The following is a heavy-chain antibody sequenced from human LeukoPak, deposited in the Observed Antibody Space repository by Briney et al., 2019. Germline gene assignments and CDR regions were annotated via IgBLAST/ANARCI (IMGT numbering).Heavy chain of an antibody. CDR1: GYTFTGYY. CDR3: ARDQRGSWYYYGSGSPPYFDY. V-gene: IGHV1-2*04. CDR2: INPNSGGT. D-gene: IGHD3-10*01. J-gene: IGHJ4*02. Sequence: GASVKVSCKASGYTFTGYYMHWVRQAPGQGLEWMGWINPNSGGTNYAQKFQGWVTMTRDTSISTAYMELSRLRSDDTAVYYCARDQRGSWYYYGSGSPPYFDYWGQGTLVTVSS.